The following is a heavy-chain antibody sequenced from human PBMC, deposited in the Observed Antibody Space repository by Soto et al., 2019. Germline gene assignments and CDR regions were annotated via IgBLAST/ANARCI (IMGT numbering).Heavy chain of an antibody. V-gene: IGHV3-49*03. D-gene: IGHD3-22*01. CDR3: TRDPVNDSSGDHYYGMDV. J-gene: IGHJ6*02. Sequence: GGSLRLSCTASGFTFGDYAMSWFRQAPGKGLEWVGFIRSKAYGGTTEYAASVKGRFTISRDDSKSIAYLQMNSLKTEDTAVYYCTRDPVNDSSGDHYYGMDVWGQGTTVTVSS. CDR2: IRSKAYGGTT. CDR1: GFTFGDYA.